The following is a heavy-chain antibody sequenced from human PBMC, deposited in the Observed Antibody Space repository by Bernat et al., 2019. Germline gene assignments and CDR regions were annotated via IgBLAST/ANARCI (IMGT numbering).Heavy chain of an antibody. Sequence: QVQLQLWGAGLLKPSETLSLTCAVYGGSFSGYYWSRIRQPPGRGLECVGEINHSGSTNYHPSLKSRVTITVDTSKNQFSLKLSSMTAAVTAGYYCARGNVGITILGADYWGQGTLVTVSS. J-gene: IGHJ4*02. D-gene: IGHD3-9*01. CDR2: INHSGST. CDR1: GGSFSGYY. V-gene: IGHV4-34*01. CDR3: ARGNVGITILGADY.